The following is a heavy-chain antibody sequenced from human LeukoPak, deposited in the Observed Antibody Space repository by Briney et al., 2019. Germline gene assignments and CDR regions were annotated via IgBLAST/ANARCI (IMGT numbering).Heavy chain of an antibody. CDR3: AREPPYYYDSSGYYPDDY. CDR2: ISAYNGST. V-gene: IGHV1-18*01. Sequence: GASVKVSCKASGYTFTSYGISWVRQAPGQGLEWMGWISAYNGSTNYAQKLQGRVTMTTDTSTSTAYMELRSLRSDDTAVYYCAREPPYYYDSSGYYPDDYWGQGTLSPSPQ. J-gene: IGHJ4*02. D-gene: IGHD3-22*01. CDR1: GYTFTSYG.